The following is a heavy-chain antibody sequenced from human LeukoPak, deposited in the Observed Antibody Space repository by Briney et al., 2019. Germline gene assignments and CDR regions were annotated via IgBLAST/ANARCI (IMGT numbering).Heavy chain of an antibody. CDR2: IYYSGIT. J-gene: IGHJ4*02. D-gene: IGHD2-8*01. V-gene: IGHV4-39*01. CDR1: GGSISTSSYF. Sequence: SETLSLTCTVSGGSISTSSYFWGWIRQPPGKGLEWIGSIYYSGITFYNPSLKSRLTISVDTSKNQFSLKLSSVTAADTAVYYCARAPVCDYWGQGTLVTVSS. CDR3: ARAPVCDY.